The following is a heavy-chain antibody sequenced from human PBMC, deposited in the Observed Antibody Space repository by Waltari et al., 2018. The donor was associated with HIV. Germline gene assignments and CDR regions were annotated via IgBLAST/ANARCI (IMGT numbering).Heavy chain of an antibody. CDR2: IWYDGSTK. CDR1: GFSFSNYG. J-gene: IGHJ6*02. D-gene: IGHD1-26*01. CDR3: ARDRLATGSGGMDV. Sequence: QEQLVESGGGVVQPGRSLRLSCEASGFSFSNYGRHWVRQAQGKGLEWVAIIWYDGSTKYYADSVKGRFTISRDNSKNTLYLQMNSLRVEDTAVYYCARDRLATGSGGMDVWGQGTTVTVSS. V-gene: IGHV3-33*01.